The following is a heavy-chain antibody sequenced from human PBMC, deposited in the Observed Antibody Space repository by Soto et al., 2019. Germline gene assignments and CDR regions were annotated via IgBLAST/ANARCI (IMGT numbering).Heavy chain of an antibody. CDR1: GFTFTSSA. CDR3: AARKYGSGTQADYYGMDV. Sequence: ASVKVSCKASGFTFTSSAVQWVRQARGQRLEWIGWIVVGSGNTNYAQKFQERVTIARDMSTSTAYMELSSLRSEDTAVYYCAARKYGSGTQADYYGMDVWGQGTTVTVSS. V-gene: IGHV1-58*01. D-gene: IGHD3-10*01. J-gene: IGHJ6*02. CDR2: IVVGSGNT.